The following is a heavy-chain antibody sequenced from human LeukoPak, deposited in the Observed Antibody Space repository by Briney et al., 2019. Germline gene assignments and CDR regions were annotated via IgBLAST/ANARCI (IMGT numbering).Heavy chain of an antibody. V-gene: IGHV3-21*01. CDR3: ASEITGTTYVAKKI. J-gene: IGHJ3*02. D-gene: IGHD1-7*01. CDR1: GFTFSSYS. CDR2: ISSSSSYI. Sequence: GGSLRLSCAASGFTFSSYSMNWVRQAPGKGLEWVSSISSSSSYIYYADSVKGRFTISRDNAKNSLYLQMNSLRAEEMAVYYCASEITGTTYVAKKIWGQGTMVTVSS.